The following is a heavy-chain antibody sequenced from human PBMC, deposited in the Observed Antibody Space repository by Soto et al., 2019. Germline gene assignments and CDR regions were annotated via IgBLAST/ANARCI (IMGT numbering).Heavy chain of an antibody. CDR1: SGSISSSNW. CDR2: IYHSGST. J-gene: IGHJ5*02. CDR3: ARVEGTIFGVVTFDP. Sequence: PSETLSLTCAVSSGSISSSNWWSWVRQPPGKGLEWIGEIYHSGSTNYNPSLKSRVTISVDKSKNQFSLKLSSVTAADTAVYYCARVEGTIFGVVTFDPWGQGTLVTVSS. D-gene: IGHD3-3*01. V-gene: IGHV4-4*02.